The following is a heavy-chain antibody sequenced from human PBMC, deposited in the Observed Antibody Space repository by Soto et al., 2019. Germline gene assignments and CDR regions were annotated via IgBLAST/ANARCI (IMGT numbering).Heavy chain of an antibody. CDR3: ATPFPYYYDSSGYYFLGAFDI. Sequence: LSLTCTVSGGSISSSSYYWGWIRQPPGKGLEWIGSIYYSGSTYYNPSLKSRVTISVDTSKNQFSLKLSSVTAADTAVYYCATPFPYYYDSSGYYFLGAFDIWGQGTMVTVSS. CDR1: GGSISSSSYY. D-gene: IGHD3-22*01. CDR2: IYYSGST. J-gene: IGHJ3*02. V-gene: IGHV4-39*01.